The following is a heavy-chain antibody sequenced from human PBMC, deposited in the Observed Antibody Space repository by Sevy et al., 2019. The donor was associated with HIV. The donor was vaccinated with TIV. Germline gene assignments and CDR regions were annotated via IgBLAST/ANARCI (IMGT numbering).Heavy chain of an antibody. V-gene: IGHV1-2*04. J-gene: IGHJ6*03. CDR1: GYTFTGYY. D-gene: IGHD3-10*01. CDR3: ARGRLGPHFCNYYMDV. CDR2: INPNSGGT. Sequence: ASVKVSCKASGYTFTGYYMHWVRQAPGQGLEWMGWINPNSGGTNYAQKFQGWVTMTRDTSISTAYMELSRLRSDDTAVYYCARGRLGPHFCNYYMDVWGKGTTVTVSS.